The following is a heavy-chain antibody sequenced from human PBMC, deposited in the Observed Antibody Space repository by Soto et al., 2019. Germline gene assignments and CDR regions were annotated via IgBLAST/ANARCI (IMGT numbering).Heavy chain of an antibody. D-gene: IGHD5-18*01. V-gene: IGHV4-39*01. CDR2: IYYNGST. Sequence: QLQLQESGPGLVKPSETLSLTCTVSGGSISTSNYYWGWVRQPPGKGLEWIGSIYYNGSTYYNSSLKRRVTVSVDTSKNQFSLRLSSVTAADTAVYYCARHGDWADSHGYHIAFDIWGQGTMVTVSS. CDR1: GGSISTSNYY. J-gene: IGHJ3*02. CDR3: ARHGDWADSHGYHIAFDI.